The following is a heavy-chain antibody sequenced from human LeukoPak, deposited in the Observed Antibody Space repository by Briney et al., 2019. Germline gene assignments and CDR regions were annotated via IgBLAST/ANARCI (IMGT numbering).Heavy chain of an antibody. CDR3: ARTANLYCSSTSCYSDYYYYYMDV. D-gene: IGHD2-2*01. Sequence: PSETLSLTCTVSGGSISSGSYYWSWIRQPAGKGLEWIGRIYTSGSTNYNPSLKSRVTISVDTSKNQFSLKLSSVTAADTAVYYCARTANLYCSSTSCYSDYYYYYMDVWGKGTTVTVSS. CDR2: IYTSGST. J-gene: IGHJ6*03. CDR1: GGSISSGSYY. V-gene: IGHV4-61*02.